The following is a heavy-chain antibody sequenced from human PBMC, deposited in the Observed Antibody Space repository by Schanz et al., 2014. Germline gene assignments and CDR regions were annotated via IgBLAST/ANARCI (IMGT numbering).Heavy chain of an antibody. Sequence: QVQLVQSGAEVKKPGASVTVSCKVSGYTLTDLSMHWVRQAPGKGLEWMGGFDPEDVETIYAQKFQGRVTMTEDTSTDTAYMELSSLRSEDTAVYYCATDHIAAAGSQYFYYYGMGVWGQGTTVTVSS. CDR2: FDPEDVET. D-gene: IGHD6-13*01. J-gene: IGHJ6*02. CDR1: GYTLTDLS. CDR3: ATDHIAAAGSQYFYYYGMGV. V-gene: IGHV1-24*01.